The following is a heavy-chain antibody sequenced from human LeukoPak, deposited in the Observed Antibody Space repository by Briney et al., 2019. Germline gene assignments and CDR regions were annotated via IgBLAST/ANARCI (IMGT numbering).Heavy chain of an antibody. Sequence: GGSLRLSCAASGFTFSDYYMSWIRQAPGKGLEWVSYISSSGSTIYYADSVKGRFTISRDNAKNSLYLQMNSLRAEDTAVYYCARDRRMVRQGSWFDPWGQGTLVTVSS. J-gene: IGHJ5*02. CDR2: ISSSGSTI. CDR1: GFTFSDYY. CDR3: ARDRRMVRQGSWFDP. D-gene: IGHD3-10*01. V-gene: IGHV3-11*04.